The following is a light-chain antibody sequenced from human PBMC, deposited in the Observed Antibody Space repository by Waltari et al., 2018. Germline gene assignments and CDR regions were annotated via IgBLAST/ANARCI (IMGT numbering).Light chain of an antibody. V-gene: IGKV1-5*03. CDR3: QQYDAYSRT. Sequence: DIQMTQSPSTLSASVGDRITITCRSSQDIRIWFAWYQQKPGKAPELLIYEASTLHGGVPSRFSGSGSGTEFTFTISSLQPDDFATYYCQQYDAYSRTFGQGTKVEVK. CDR1: QDIRIW. J-gene: IGKJ1*01. CDR2: EAS.